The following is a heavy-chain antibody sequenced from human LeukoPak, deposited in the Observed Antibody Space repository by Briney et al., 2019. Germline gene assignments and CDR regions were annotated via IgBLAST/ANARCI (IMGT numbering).Heavy chain of an antibody. CDR1: GGTFSSYA. Sequence: ASVKVSCKASGGTFSSYAISWVRQAPGQGLEWMGGFDPEDGETIYAQKFQGRVTMTEDTSTDTAYMEPSSLRSEDTAVYYCATLDGAWPYAWGQGTLVTVSS. V-gene: IGHV1-24*01. CDR2: FDPEDGET. CDR3: ATLDGAWPYA. D-gene: IGHD3/OR15-3a*01. J-gene: IGHJ4*02.